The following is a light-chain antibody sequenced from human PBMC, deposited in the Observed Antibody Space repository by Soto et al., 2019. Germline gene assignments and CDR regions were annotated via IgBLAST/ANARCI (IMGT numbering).Light chain of an antibody. CDR1: QSVSNSY. CDR2: GAS. V-gene: IGKV3-20*01. J-gene: IGKJ1*01. CDR3: QQYDSSPWT. Sequence: EIVLTQSPGTLSLSPGERATLSCRASQSVSNSYLAWYQRIPGQSPRLLIYGASRRATGIPDRFSGSGSGTDFTLPISRLEPEDFAVYYCQQYDSSPWTFGQGTKVDIK.